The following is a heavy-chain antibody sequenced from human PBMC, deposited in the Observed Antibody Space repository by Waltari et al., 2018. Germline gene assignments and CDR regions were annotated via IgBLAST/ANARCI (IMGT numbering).Heavy chain of an antibody. J-gene: IGHJ3*02. Sequence: EVQLVESGRGLVQPGGSLRLSCAASGFTFSSYSMNWVRQAPGKGLEWISYITASGGAIYYADSVKGRFSISRDGAKKSLYLQMNSLRAEDTAVYYCARGTPGFFDIWGQGTMVTVSS. CDR3: ARGTPGFFDI. CDR2: ITASGGAI. D-gene: IGHD3-10*01. V-gene: IGHV3-48*04. CDR1: GFTFSSYS.